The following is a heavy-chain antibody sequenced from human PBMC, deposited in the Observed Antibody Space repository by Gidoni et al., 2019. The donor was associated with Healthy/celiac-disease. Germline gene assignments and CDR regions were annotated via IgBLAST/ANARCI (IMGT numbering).Heavy chain of an antibody. Sequence: QLQLQESGPGLVKPSETRSLTCTVSGGSISSSSYYWGWIRQPPGKGLEWIGSIYYSGSTYYNPSLKSRVTISVDTSKNQFSLKLSSVTAADTAVYYCARGGYSGYDWFDPWGQGTLVTVSS. CDR2: IYYSGST. J-gene: IGHJ5*02. V-gene: IGHV4-39*01. CDR1: GGSISSSSYY. D-gene: IGHD5-12*01. CDR3: ARGGYSGYDWFDP.